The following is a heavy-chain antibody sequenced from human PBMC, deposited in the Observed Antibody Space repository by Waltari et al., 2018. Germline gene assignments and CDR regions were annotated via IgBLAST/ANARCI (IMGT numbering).Heavy chain of an antibody. CDR1: GGSISSHY. D-gene: IGHD6-19*01. V-gene: IGHV4-59*11. J-gene: IGHJ1*01. CDR3: ARGAGIAVYQH. CDR2: IYYSGST. Sequence: QVQLQESGPGLVKPSETLSLTCTVSGGSISSHYWSWIRQPPGKGLEWIGYIYYSGSTNYNPSLKSRVTISVDTSKNQFSLKLSSVTAADTAVYYCARGAGIAVYQHWGQGTLVTVSS.